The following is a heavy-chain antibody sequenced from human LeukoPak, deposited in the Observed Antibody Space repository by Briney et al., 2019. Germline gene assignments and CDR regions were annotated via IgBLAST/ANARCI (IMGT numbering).Heavy chain of an antibody. J-gene: IGHJ4*02. V-gene: IGHV4-38-2*02. Sequence: SETLSLTCTVSGGSISSGYYWGWIRQSPGKGLEWIGSIYHGGSTYYNPSLRSRVIVSVDTSKNHFSLKMSSVTAADTAVYYCARDLASCAGDCYSDGFDYWGQGALVTVAS. D-gene: IGHD2-21*02. CDR2: IYHGGST. CDR3: ARDLASCAGDCYSDGFDY. CDR1: GGSISSGYY.